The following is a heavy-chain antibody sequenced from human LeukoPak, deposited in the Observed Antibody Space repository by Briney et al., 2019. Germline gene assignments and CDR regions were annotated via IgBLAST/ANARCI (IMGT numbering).Heavy chain of an antibody. Sequence: NSSETLSLTCTVSGGSISSSSYYWGRIRQPPGKGLEWIGSMYYSGSTYYNPSLKSRVTISVDTSKNQFSLKLSSVTVADTAVYYCARHFRQYYDTSGIFDYWGQGTLVTVSS. CDR2: MYYSGST. D-gene: IGHD3-22*01. CDR1: GGSISSSSYY. CDR3: ARHFRQYYDTSGIFDY. J-gene: IGHJ4*02. V-gene: IGHV4-39*01.